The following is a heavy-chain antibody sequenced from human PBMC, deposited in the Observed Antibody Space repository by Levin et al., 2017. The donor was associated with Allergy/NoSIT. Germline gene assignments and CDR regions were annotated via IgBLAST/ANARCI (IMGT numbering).Heavy chain of an antibody. CDR3: ARDLASGSDF. J-gene: IGHJ4*02. V-gene: IGHV3-30-3*01. CDR1: GFPLSTYA. Sequence: GESLKISCAASGFPLSTYAIHWVRQTPGKGLEWVAVISYEGSNKYYADSVKGRFTISRDNSKNTVDLQMNRLRTEDTAVYYCARDLASGSDFWGQGTLVTVSS. CDR2: ISYEGSNK. D-gene: IGHD3-22*01.